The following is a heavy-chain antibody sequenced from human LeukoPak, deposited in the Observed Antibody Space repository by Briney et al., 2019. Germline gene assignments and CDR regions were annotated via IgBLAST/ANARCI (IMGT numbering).Heavy chain of an antibody. D-gene: IGHD3-9*01. CDR3: ARRPTLTGYYGGYYFDY. CDR2: IIPIFGTA. Sequence: GASVKVSCKASGGTFSSYAISWVRQAPGQGLEWMGGIIPIFGTANYAQKFQGRVTFTADESTSTAYMELSSLRSEDTAVYYCARRPTLTGYYGGYYFDYWGQGTLVTVSS. V-gene: IGHV1-69*13. J-gene: IGHJ4*02. CDR1: GGTFSSYA.